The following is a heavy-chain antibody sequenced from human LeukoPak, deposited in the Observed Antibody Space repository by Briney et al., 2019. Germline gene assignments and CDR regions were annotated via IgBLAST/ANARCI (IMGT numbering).Heavy chain of an antibody. Sequence: SVKVSCKASGDTFSTYAISWVRQAPGQGLEWMGGIIPIFGTANYAQKFQGRVTITADESTSTAYMELSSLRSEDTAVYYCASGQYKANNWFDPWGQGTLVTVSS. D-gene: IGHD3-9*01. V-gene: IGHV1-69*13. CDR2: IIPIFGTA. CDR1: GDTFSTYA. CDR3: ASGQYKANNWFDP. J-gene: IGHJ5*02.